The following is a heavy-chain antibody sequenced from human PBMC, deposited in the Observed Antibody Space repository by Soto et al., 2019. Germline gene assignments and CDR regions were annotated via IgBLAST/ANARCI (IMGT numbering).Heavy chain of an antibody. CDR2: ICPSDSFP. CDR3: ARYIVGADNWFDP. J-gene: IGHJ5*02. Sequence: GESLKISCRGSGYSFTSYWIGWVRQIPGKGLEWMGSICPSDSFPSYCPSFQGHVPISVDKSITSAYLQWDSLTPSDTALYYCARYIVGADNWFDPWRQGTLVTVSS. V-gene: IGHV5-10-1*01. D-gene: IGHD1-26*01. CDR1: GYSFTSYW.